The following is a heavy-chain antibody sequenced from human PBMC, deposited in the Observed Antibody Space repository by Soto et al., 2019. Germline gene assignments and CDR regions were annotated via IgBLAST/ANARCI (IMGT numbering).Heavy chain of an antibody. CDR1: GGSISSSNW. V-gene: IGHV4-4*02. D-gene: IGHD6-19*01. Sequence: QVQLQESGPGLVKPSGTLSLTCAVSGGSISSSNWWSWVRQPPGKGLEWIGEIYHSGSTNYNPSLKSRVTISVDKSKNQLSLKLSSVTAADTAVYYCARDLSVAGTDKYYYYYGMDVWGQGTTVTVSS. CDR2: IYHSGST. CDR3: ARDLSVAGTDKYYYYYGMDV. J-gene: IGHJ6*02.